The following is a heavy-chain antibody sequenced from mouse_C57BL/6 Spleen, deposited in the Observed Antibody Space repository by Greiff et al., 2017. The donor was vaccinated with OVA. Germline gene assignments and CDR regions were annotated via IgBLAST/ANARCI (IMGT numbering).Heavy chain of an antibody. CDR1: GFTFSDYY. V-gene: IGHV5-12*01. J-gene: IGHJ3*01. CDR2: ISNGGGST. Sequence: EVMLVVSGGGLVQPGGSLKLSCAASGFTFSDYYMYWVRQTPEKRLEWVAYISNGGGSTYYPDTVKGRFTISRDNAKNTLYLQMSRLKSEDTAMYYCARHDSSGFAYWGQGTLVTVSA. CDR3: ARHDSSGFAY. D-gene: IGHD3-2*02.